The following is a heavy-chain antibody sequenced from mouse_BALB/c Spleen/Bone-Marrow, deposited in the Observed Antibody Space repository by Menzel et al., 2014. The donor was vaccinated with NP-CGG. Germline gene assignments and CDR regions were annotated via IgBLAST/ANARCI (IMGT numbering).Heavy chain of an antibody. CDR3: ARSHGYYPYWYFDV. Sequence: AELVKPGAPVKLSCKASGYTFTSYWMNWVKQRPGRGLEWIGRIDPSDSETHYNQKFKDKATLTADKSSSTAYIQLSSLTSEDSAVYYCARSHGYYPYWYFDVWGAGTTVTVSS. V-gene: IGHV1-69*02. J-gene: IGHJ1*01. D-gene: IGHD2-3*01. CDR1: GYTFTSYW. CDR2: IDPSDSET.